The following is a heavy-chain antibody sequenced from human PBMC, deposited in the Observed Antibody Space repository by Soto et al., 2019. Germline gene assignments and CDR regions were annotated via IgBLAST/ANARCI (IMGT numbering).Heavy chain of an antibody. CDR2: IKQDGSEK. V-gene: IGHV3-7*03. Sequence: PGGSLRLSCAASGFTFSSYWMSWVRQAPGKGLEWVANIKQDGSEKYYVDSVKGRFTISRDNAKNSLYLQMNSLRAEDTAVYYCARITLGAPSTYFDYWGQGTLVTVSS. CDR3: ARITLGAPSTYFDY. J-gene: IGHJ4*02. D-gene: IGHD1-20*01. CDR1: GFTFSSYW.